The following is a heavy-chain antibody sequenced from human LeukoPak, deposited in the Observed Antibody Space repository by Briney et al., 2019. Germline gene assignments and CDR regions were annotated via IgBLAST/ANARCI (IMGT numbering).Heavy chain of an antibody. CDR3: ARVKITMVRGVIIGYYFDY. D-gene: IGHD3-10*01. Sequence: GASVKVSCKASGYTFTSYGIIWVRQAPGQGLEWMGWISAYNGNTNYAQKLQGRVTMTTDTSTSTAYMELRSLRSDDTAVYYCARVKITMVRGVIIGYYFDYWGQGTLVIVSS. V-gene: IGHV1-18*01. J-gene: IGHJ4*02. CDR2: ISAYNGNT. CDR1: GYTFTSYG.